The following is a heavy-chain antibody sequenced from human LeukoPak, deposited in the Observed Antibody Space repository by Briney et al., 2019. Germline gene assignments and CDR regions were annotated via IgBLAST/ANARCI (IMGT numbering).Heavy chain of an antibody. CDR2: IIPIFGTA. CDR1: GGTFSSYA. V-gene: IGHV1-69*06. Sequence: GASVKVSCKASGGTFSSYAISWVRQAPGQGLEWMGGIIPIFGTANYAQKFQGRVTITADKSTSTAYMELSSLRSEDTAVYYCARARGYSSSWYRVDAFDIWGQGTMVTVSS. D-gene: IGHD6-13*01. CDR3: ARARGYSSSWYRVDAFDI. J-gene: IGHJ3*02.